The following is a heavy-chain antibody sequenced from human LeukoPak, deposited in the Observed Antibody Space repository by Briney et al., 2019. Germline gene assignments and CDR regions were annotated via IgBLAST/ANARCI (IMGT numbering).Heavy chain of an antibody. CDR1: GGSFSGYY. D-gene: IGHD2-15*01. J-gene: IGHJ4*02. V-gene: IGHV4-34*01. CDR3: ARGFLDGGSKHRHFDY. CDR2: INHSGST. Sequence: SETLSLTCAVYGGSFSGYYWSWIRQPPGKGLEWIGEINHSGSTNYNPSLKSRVTISVDTSKNQFSLKLSSVTAADTAVYYCARGFLDGGSKHRHFDYWGQGTMVTVSS.